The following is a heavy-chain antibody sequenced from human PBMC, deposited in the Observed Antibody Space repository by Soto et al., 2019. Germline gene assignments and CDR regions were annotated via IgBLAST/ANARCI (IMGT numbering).Heavy chain of an antibody. J-gene: IGHJ6*02. D-gene: IGHD5-12*01. Sequence: PGGSLRLSCAASGFTFSSYSMNWVRQAPGEGLEWVSSISSSSSSYIYYADSVKGRFTISRDNAKNSLYLQMNSLRAEDTAVYYCARDSYAVGGVPIVYDSGYYYGMDVWGQGTTVTVSS. CDR1: GFTFSSYS. CDR2: ISSSSSSYI. V-gene: IGHV3-21*01. CDR3: ARDSYAVGGVPIVYDSGYYYGMDV.